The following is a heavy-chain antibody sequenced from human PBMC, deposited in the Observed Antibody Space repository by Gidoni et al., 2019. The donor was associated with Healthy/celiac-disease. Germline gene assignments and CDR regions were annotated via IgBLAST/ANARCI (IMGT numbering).Heavy chain of an antibody. Sequence: EVQLVESGGGLVQPGGSLRLPCEDSGFTFSYSMNLVRQAPGKGLEWVSYISSSSSTIYYADSVKGRFTISRDKAKNSLYLQMNSLRDEDTAVYYCAREGGVGSYYYGMDVWGQGTTVTVSS. D-gene: IGHD1-26*01. CDR2: ISSSSSTI. J-gene: IGHJ6*02. V-gene: IGHV3-48*02. CDR1: GFTFSYS. CDR3: AREGGVGSYYYGMDV.